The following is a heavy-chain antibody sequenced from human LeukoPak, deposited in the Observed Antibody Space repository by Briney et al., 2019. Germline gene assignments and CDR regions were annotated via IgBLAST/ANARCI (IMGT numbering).Heavy chain of an antibody. V-gene: IGHV4-59*01. CDR2: THYTGTT. J-gene: IGHJ5*02. Sequence: SETLSLTCTVSGGSITSDYWSRIRQPPGRGLEWIAYTHYTGTTYYNPSLKSRVTISVDRSRNQFSLRLRSVTAADTAVYYCARPQWLVTMGPWFDPWGQGTLVTVSS. CDR1: GGSITSDY. CDR3: ARPQWLVTMGPWFDP. D-gene: IGHD6-19*01.